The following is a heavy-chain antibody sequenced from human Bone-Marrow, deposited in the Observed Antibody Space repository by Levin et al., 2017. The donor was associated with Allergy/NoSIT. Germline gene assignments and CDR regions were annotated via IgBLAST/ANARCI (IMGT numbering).Heavy chain of an antibody. D-gene: IGHD1-20*01. Sequence: PGGSLRLSCAASGFTFDDYAMHWVRQAPGKGLEWVSGITWSGNDLGYADSVKGRFTISRDNAKNFLHLQMNSLRAEDTAFYFCAKDISDDNWRGDAFDFWGQGTMVTVSS. J-gene: IGHJ3*01. V-gene: IGHV3-9*01. CDR3: AKDISDDNWRGDAFDF. CDR2: ITWSGNDL. CDR1: GFTFDDYA.